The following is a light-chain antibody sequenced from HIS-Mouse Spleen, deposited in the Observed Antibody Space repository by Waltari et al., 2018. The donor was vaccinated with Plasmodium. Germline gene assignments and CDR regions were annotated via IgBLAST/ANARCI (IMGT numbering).Light chain of an antibody. J-gene: IGKJ3*01. Sequence: EIVLTQSPATLSLSPGASATLSCRASQCVSSYLAWYHQKPGQAPRLLIYDSTNRATGIPARFSGSGSGTDFTLTISSLEPEDFAVYYCQQRSNWPTTFGPGTKVDIK. CDR2: DST. CDR1: QCVSSY. V-gene: IGKV3-11*01. CDR3: QQRSNWPTT.